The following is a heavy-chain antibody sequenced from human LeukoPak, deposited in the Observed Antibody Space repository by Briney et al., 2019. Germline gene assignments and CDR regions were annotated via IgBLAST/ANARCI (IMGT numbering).Heavy chain of an antibody. CDR1: GFSFDDYG. CDR3: TKASGYSSGAVDY. D-gene: IGHD5-18*01. CDR2: ISWNSGSI. Sequence: GRSLRLSCAASGFSFDDYGMHGVRQAPGEGLGWGSGISWNSGSIGYADSVKGRFSISRDNAKSTLYLQMTSLRADDMALYYCTKASGYSSGAVDYWGQGTLVTVSS. V-gene: IGHV3-9*03. J-gene: IGHJ4*02.